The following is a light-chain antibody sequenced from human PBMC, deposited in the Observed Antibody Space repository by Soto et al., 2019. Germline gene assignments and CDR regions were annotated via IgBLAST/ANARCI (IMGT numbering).Light chain of an antibody. CDR1: HSINNY. J-gene: IGKJ4*01. Sequence: EIVLTQSPVTLSLSPGERATHSCRASHSINNYLAWYQQKPGQPPRLLIYDASNRATAIPVRFSGSGSGTDFTLTISSLEPEDSAVYYCQYRGIWPPGATFGGGTKVEIK. V-gene: IGKV3-11*01. CDR3: QYRGIWPPGAT. CDR2: DAS.